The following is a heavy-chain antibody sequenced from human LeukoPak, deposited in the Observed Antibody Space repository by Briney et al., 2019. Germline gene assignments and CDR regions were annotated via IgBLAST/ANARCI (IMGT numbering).Heavy chain of an antibody. J-gene: IGHJ4*02. Sequence: PGGSLRLSCAASGFTFSSYAMSWVRQAPGKGLVWVSRINSDGSSTRYADSVKGRFTISRDNAKNTLYLQMNSLRAEDTALYYCARDWGYGSGSYYLPLDYWGQGTLVTVSS. D-gene: IGHD3-10*01. CDR1: GFTFSSYA. V-gene: IGHV3-74*01. CDR3: ARDWGYGSGSYYLPLDY. CDR2: INSDGSST.